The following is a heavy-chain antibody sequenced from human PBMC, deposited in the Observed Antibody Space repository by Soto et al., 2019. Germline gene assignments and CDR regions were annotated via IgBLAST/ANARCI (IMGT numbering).Heavy chain of an antibody. CDR2: ISVSGTNT. Sequence: GGSLRLSCAASGFAFREYAMIWVRQAPGKGLEWVSTISVSGTNTYYGDSVKGRFAVSRDNSKNKLYLQMSSLRAEDTALYYCARLGGSGTDNWGQGTLVTVSS. D-gene: IGHD3-10*01. CDR1: GFAFREYA. CDR3: ARLGGSGTDN. J-gene: IGHJ4*02. V-gene: IGHV3-23*01.